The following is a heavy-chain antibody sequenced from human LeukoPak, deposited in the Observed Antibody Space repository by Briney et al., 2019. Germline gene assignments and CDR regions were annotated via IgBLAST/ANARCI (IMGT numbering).Heavy chain of an antibody. CDR2: INHSGST. D-gene: IGHD3-10*01. CDR3: ARGPRPVYYYGSGSYLPYYGMDV. Sequence: PSETLSLTCAVYGGSFSGYYWSWIRQPPGKGLEWIGEINHSGSTNYNPSLKSRVTISVDTSKNQFSLKLSSVTAADTAVYYCARGPRPVYYYGSGSYLPYYGMDVWGQGTTVTVSS. J-gene: IGHJ6*02. CDR1: GGSFSGYY. V-gene: IGHV4-34*01.